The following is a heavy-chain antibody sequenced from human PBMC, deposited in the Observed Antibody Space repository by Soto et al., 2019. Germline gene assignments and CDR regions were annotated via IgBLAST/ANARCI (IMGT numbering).Heavy chain of an antibody. D-gene: IGHD2-8*01. CDR3: ASPNPLRVSRVLFDY. CDR1: GGTFSSYT. Sequence: QVQLVQSGAEVKKPGSSVKVSCKASGGTFSSYTISWVRQAPGQGVEWMGRIIPILCIANYAQKFKGRITITANKSTPTPYMVLSSLRSEDTAVYYCASPNPLRVSRVLFDYWGQGTLVTVSS. J-gene: IGHJ4*02. V-gene: IGHV1-69*02. CDR2: IIPILCIA.